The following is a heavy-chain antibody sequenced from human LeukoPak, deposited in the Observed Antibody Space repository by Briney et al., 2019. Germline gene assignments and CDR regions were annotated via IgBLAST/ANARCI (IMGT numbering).Heavy chain of an antibody. CDR2: IRSDGSST. J-gene: IGHJ4*02. Sequence: RPGGSLRLSCVASGFSFSAYIMHWVRQAPGKGLEYVSAIRSDGSSTFYPNSVKGRFTISRDNSKNTLYLQMGSLRAEDTAVYYCTRRYVGHSGWAGYDDSRGQGTLATVSS. V-gene: IGHV3-64*01. CDR3: TRRYVGHSGWAGYDDS. D-gene: IGHD6-19*01. CDR1: GFSFSAYI.